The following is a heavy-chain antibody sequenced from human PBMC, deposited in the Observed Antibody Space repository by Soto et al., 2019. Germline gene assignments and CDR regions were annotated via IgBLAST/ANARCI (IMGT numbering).Heavy chain of an antibody. CDR1: GFTFSTYW. CDR3: ARVWFLDY. V-gene: IGHV3-7*05. Sequence: GGSLRLSCAAPGFTFSTYWMSWVRQTPGKGLEWVANINEDGSERYYVDSVKGRFTISRDNAKNLLYLQRNSLRGEDMAVHYCARVWFLDYWGKRTLVTVSS. CDR2: INEDGSER. J-gene: IGHJ4*02. D-gene: IGHD2-21*01.